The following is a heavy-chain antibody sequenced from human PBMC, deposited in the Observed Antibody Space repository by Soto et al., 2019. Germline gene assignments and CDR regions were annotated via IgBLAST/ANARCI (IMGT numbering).Heavy chain of an antibody. Sequence: SVKVSCKTSGGTFGSYAISWVRQAPGQGLDWMGGIIPIFSTPNYAQKFQGRVTITADESTSTAYMELSSLRSEDTAVYYCARPIQYYFDTSAQSAWFDPCGQGTLVTVSS. CDR1: GGTFGSYA. D-gene: IGHD3-22*01. CDR2: IIPIFSTP. CDR3: ARPIQYYFDTSAQSAWFDP. V-gene: IGHV1-69*13. J-gene: IGHJ5*02.